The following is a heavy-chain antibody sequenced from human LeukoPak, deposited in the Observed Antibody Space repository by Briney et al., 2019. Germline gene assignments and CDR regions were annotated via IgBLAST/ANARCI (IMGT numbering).Heavy chain of an antibody. CDR1: GFTFSSYA. Sequence: GGSLRLSCAASGFTFSSYAMHWVRQAPGKGLEWVAVISYDGSNKYYADSVKGRFTISRDNSKNTLYLQMNSLRAEDTAVYYCAREAYYYDSSGAKRPLDYWGQGTLVTVSS. CDR3: AREAYYYDSSGAKRPLDY. V-gene: IGHV3-30-3*01. D-gene: IGHD3-22*01. J-gene: IGHJ4*02. CDR2: ISYDGSNK.